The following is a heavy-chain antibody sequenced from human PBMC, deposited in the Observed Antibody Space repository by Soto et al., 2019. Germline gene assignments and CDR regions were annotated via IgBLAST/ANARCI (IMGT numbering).Heavy chain of an antibody. CDR3: AKNGQPPYYYYGLDV. J-gene: IGHJ6*02. CDR2: ISGYNGDT. D-gene: IGHD2-8*01. Sequence: ASVKVSCTASGYTFTRYGIIWVRQAPGQGLEWMGWISGYNGDTNYAQKFQGRVSMTIDTSTTTAYMELRSLTSDDTAVYYCAKNGQPPYYYYGLDVWGQGTKVTVSS. CDR1: GYTFTRYG. V-gene: IGHV1-18*01.